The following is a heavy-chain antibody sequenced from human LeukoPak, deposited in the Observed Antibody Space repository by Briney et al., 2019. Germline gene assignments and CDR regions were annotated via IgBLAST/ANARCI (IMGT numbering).Heavy chain of an antibody. D-gene: IGHD1-26*01. CDR3: ARDRDSGSPFDY. J-gene: IGHJ4*02. CDR1: GFTFSSFG. Sequence: GGSLRLSCAASGFTFSSFGMHWVRQAPGKGLEWVAFIRYDGSNKYYADSVKGRFTISRDNSKNTLYLQMNSLRAEDTAVYYCARDRDSGSPFDYWGQGTLVTVSS. CDR2: IRYDGSNK. V-gene: IGHV3-30*02.